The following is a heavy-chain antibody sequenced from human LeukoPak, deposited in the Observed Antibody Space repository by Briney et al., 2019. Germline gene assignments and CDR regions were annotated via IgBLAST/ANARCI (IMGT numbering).Heavy chain of an antibody. Sequence: SETLSLTCTVSGASISNYYWSWIRQTPEKGLEWMGHIHSSGGSSYYPSPKSRLTLSIDTSRNQLSLKLPSVTAADTAVYFCARLGSYHDFWGQGALVTGSS. CDR1: GASISNYY. D-gene: IGHD1-26*01. J-gene: IGHJ4*02. CDR2: IHSSGGS. CDR3: ARLGSYHDF. V-gene: IGHV4-4*09.